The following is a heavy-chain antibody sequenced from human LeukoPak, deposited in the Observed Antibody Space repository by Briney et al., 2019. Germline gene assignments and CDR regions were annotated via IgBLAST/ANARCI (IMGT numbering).Heavy chain of an antibody. CDR1: GYTFTSYG. CDR3: ARDLGYYGSGSYYTYWVY. V-gene: IGHV1-18*01. J-gene: IGHJ4*02. Sequence: ASVKVSCKASGYTFTSYGISWVRQAPGQGLEWMGWISAYNGNTNYAQKLQGRVTMTTDTSTSTAYMELRSLRSDDTAVYYCARDLGYYGSGSYYTYWVYWGQGTLVTVSS. D-gene: IGHD3-10*01. CDR2: ISAYNGNT.